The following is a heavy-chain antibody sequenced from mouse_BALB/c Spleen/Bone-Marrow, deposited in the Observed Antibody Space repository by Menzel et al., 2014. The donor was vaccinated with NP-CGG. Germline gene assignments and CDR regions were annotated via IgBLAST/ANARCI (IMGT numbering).Heavy chain of an antibody. J-gene: IGHJ1*01. Sequence: EVMLVESGGGLVKPGGSLKLSCAASGFTFSSYAMSWVRQTPEKRLEWVATISSGATYTYYPDSVKGRFTISRDNAKNTLSLQMSSLRSEDTAMYYCARRPISTEVYWHFDVWGAGATVTVSS. D-gene: IGHD1-1*01. CDR3: ARRPISTEVYWHFDV. CDR1: GFTFSSYA. V-gene: IGHV5-9-1*01. CDR2: ISSGATYT.